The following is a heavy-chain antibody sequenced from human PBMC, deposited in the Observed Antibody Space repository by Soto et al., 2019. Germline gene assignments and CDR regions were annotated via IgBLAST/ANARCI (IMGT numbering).Heavy chain of an antibody. Sequence: TGGSLRLSCAASGFTFSSYSMNWVRQAPGKGLEWVSSISSSSSYIYYADSVKGRFTISRDNAKNSLYLQMNSLRAEDTDVYYCARDLGSEQIDSWGQGTLITVYS. J-gene: IGHJ4*02. V-gene: IGHV3-21*01. CDR3: ARDLGSEQIDS. CDR2: ISSSSSYI. D-gene: IGHD3-16*01. CDR1: GFTFSSYS.